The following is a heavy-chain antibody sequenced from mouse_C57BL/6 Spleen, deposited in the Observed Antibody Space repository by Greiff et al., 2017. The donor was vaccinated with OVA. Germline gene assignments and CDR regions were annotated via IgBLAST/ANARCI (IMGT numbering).Heavy chain of an antibody. V-gene: IGHV5-4*01. J-gene: IGHJ4*01. D-gene: IGHD4-1*01. CDR2: ISDGGSYT. Sequence: EVQVVESGGGLVKPGGSLKLSCAASGFTFSSYAMSWVRQTPEKRLEWVATISDGGSYTYYPDNVKGRFTISRDNAKNNLYLQMSHLKSEDTAMYYCARDLTGTNYYAMAYWGQGTSVTVSS. CDR1: GFTFSSYA. CDR3: ARDLTGTNYYAMAY.